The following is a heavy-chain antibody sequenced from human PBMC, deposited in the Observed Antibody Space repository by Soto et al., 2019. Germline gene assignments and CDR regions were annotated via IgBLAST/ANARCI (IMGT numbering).Heavy chain of an antibody. CDR1: GFTFSDHY. V-gene: IGHV3-11*01. D-gene: IGHD2-2*01. CDR3: ARDRKPSRYGGLDF. J-gene: IGHJ4*02. CDR2: ISDTTTTI. Sequence: QVRLVQSGGGLVKPGGSLTLSCAASGFTFSDHYMSWLRKAPGKGLEWISYISDTTTTIYYADSVKGRFTISRDNAKNSLYLQMNSLRAEDTAVYYCARDRKPSRYGGLDFWGQGAQVTVSS.